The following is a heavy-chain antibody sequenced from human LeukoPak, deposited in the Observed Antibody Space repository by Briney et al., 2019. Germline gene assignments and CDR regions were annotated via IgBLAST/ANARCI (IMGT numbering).Heavy chain of an antibody. CDR3: ARGLRIVVVPAARELDY. J-gene: IGHJ4*02. V-gene: IGHV1-18*01. CDR2: ISADNGNT. Sequence: ASVKVSCKASGYSFTNYGLSWVRQAPGQGLEWMGWISADNGNTHYAQKVHGRVTMTTDTSTSTMYMELRSLRYDDTAVYYCARGLRIVVVPAARELDYWGQGTLVTVSS. CDR1: GYSFTNYG. D-gene: IGHD2-2*01.